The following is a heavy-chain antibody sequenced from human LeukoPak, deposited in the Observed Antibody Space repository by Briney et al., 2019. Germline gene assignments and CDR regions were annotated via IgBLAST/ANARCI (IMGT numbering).Heavy chain of an antibody. CDR2: ISYSSSAI. Sequence: GGSLRLSCAASGFTFSTYSMNWVRQAPGKGLEWDSYISYSSSAIYYADSVKGRFTISRDNAKNSLYLQMNSLRAEDTAVYYCASAASEQLWYDYWGQGTLVTVSS. D-gene: IGHD5-18*01. CDR1: GFTFSTYS. J-gene: IGHJ4*02. V-gene: IGHV3-48*04. CDR3: ASAASEQLWYDY.